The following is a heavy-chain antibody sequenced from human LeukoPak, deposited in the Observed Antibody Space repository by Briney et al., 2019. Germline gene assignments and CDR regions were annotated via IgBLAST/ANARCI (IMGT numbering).Heavy chain of an antibody. D-gene: IGHD6-6*01. Sequence: QPGGSLRLSCAASGFTFSSYGMHWVRQAPGKGLEWVAVIWYDGSNKYYADSVKGRFTISRDNSKNTLYLQMSSLRAEDTAVFYCARDQGIYSASSGPIDYWGQGTLVTVSS. J-gene: IGHJ4*02. V-gene: IGHV3-33*01. CDR1: GFTFSSYG. CDR3: ARDQGIYSASSGPIDY. CDR2: IWYDGSNK.